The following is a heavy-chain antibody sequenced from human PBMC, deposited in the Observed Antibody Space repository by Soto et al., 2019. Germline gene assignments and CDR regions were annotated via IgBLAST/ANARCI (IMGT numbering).Heavy chain of an antibody. CDR2: ISSTTNYI. V-gene: IGHV3-21*01. J-gene: IGHJ4*02. Sequence: GGSLRLSCAASGFTFSRYSMNWVRQAPGKGLEWVSSISSTTNYIYYADSMKGRFTVSRDNARNSVYLDMNSLSAEDTAVYYCARESEDLTSNFDYWGQGTLVTVSS. CDR3: ARESEDLTSNFDY. CDR1: GFTFSRYS.